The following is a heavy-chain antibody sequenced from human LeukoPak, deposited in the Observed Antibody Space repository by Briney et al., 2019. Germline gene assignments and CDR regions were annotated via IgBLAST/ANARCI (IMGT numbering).Heavy chain of an antibody. Sequence: VASVKVSCKASGYTFTSYAMNWVRQAPGQGLEWMGWINTNTGNPTYAQGFTGRFVFSLDTPVSTAYLQICSLKAEDTAVYYCARDGPYGSGCPSDPWGQGTLVTVSS. CDR2: INTNTGNP. J-gene: IGHJ5*02. CDR1: GYTFTSYA. CDR3: ARDGPYGSGCPSDP. V-gene: IGHV7-4-1*01. D-gene: IGHD3-10*01.